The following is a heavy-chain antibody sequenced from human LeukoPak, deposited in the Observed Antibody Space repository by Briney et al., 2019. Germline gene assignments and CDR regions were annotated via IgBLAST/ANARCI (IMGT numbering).Heavy chain of an antibody. D-gene: IGHD6-13*01. CDR1: GVSFSSFD. Sequence: PGGSLTLSRAASGVSFSSFDLSWVRQVPGKGLEWVSAISGSGGSTYYADSVKGRFTISRDNSKNTLYLQMNSLRGEDTAVYYCAKDTSSWPPNDAFDIWGQGTMVTVSS. J-gene: IGHJ3*02. CDR2: ISGSGGST. V-gene: IGHV3-23*01. CDR3: AKDTSSWPPNDAFDI.